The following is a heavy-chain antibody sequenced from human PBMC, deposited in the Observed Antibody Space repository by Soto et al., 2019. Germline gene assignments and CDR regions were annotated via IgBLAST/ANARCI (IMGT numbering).Heavy chain of an antibody. CDR3: ARYLDATVTRDDDRFDY. CDR1: GYTLSSYG. J-gene: IGHJ4*02. D-gene: IGHD4-17*01. V-gene: IGHV1-18*01. CDR2: TSGYNGDT. Sequence: QVQLVQSGAEVKKPGASVKVSCKASGYTLSSYGISWVRQAPGQGLEWMGWTSGYNGDTHYAQKFQGRVTMTTDTSTRTVYMELRSLRPDDTAVYYCARYLDATVTRDDDRFDYWGQGTLVTVSS.